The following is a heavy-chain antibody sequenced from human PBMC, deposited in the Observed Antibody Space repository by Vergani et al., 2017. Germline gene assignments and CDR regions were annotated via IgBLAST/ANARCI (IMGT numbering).Heavy chain of an antibody. J-gene: IGHJ6*03. CDR1: GFTLSSHA. CDR3: ARSGYCAHGVGYRTYYYYMDV. CDR2: IWYDGSKE. Sequence: QVQLVESGGGVVQPGRSLRLFCAGSGFTLSSHAMHWVRQAPGKGLEWVAFIWYDGSKEYYADSVKGRFTISRDNSKNTLYLQMNNLRAADTAGSYCARSGYCAHGVGYRTYYYYMDVWGKGTAVTVSS. D-gene: IGHD2-8*01. V-gene: IGHV3-33*03.